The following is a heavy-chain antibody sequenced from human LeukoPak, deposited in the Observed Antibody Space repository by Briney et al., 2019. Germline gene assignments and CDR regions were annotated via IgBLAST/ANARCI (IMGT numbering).Heavy chain of an antibody. CDR1: GGSISSSNW. CDR2: INHSGST. J-gene: IGHJ5*02. V-gene: IGHV4-4*02. D-gene: IGHD3-10*01. Sequence: PSGTLSLTCAVSGGSISSSNWWSWVRQPPGKGLEWIGEINHSGSTNYNPSLKSRVTISVDTSKNQFSLKLSSVTAADTAVYYCARRHYYGSGSPNWFDPWGQGTLVTVSS. CDR3: ARRHYYGSGSPNWFDP.